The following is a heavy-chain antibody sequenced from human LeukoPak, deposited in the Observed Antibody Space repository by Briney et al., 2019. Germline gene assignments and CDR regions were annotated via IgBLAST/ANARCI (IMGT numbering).Heavy chain of an antibody. CDR3: AFEGRQLSPFMDV. V-gene: IGHV3-30*02. J-gene: IGHJ6*03. CDR1: GFTFSSYG. Sequence: GGSLRLSCAASGFTFSSYGMHWVRQAPGKGLEWVAFIRYDGSNKYYADSVKGRFTISRDNSKNTLYLQMNSLRAEDTAVYYCAFEGRQLSPFMDVWGKGTTVTVSS. CDR2: IRYDGSNK. D-gene: IGHD5-18*01.